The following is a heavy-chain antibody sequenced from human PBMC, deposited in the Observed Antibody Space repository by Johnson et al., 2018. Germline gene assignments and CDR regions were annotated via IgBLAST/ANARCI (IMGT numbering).Heavy chain of an antibody. CDR2: ISSRGSTI. V-gene: IGHV3-11*04. CDR1: GFTFSDYY. Sequence: ERLVEAGGGLVKPGGSLRLSCAASGFTFSDYYMSWIRQAPGKGLEWVSYISSRGSTIYYADSVKGRFTIPRDNAKNSLYLQMNSLRAEDTAVYYCARDSRGSSGWTGLDIWGQGTMVTVSS. D-gene: IGHD6-19*01. CDR3: ARDSRGSSGWTGLDI. J-gene: IGHJ3*02.